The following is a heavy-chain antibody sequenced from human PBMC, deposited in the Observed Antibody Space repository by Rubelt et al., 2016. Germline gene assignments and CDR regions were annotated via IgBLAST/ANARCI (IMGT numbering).Heavy chain of an antibody. Sequence: QITLKASGPPLVKPTQTLTLTCTFSGFSLSASGVGVGWIRQPPGKALEWLALIYWDDDKRYSASLETRLAITKGNSRNQVGLTMNRMDPVEKATYYVVHSRYDVKVAGRYYFDYWGQGTRLTVSS. D-gene: IGHD6-19*01. V-gene: IGHV2-5*02. CDR3: VHSRYDVKVAGRYYFDY. CDR1: GFSLSASGVG. J-gene: IGHJ4*02. CDR2: IYWDDDK.